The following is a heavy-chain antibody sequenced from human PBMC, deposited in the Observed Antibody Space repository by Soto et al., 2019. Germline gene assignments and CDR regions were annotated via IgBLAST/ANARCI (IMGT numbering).Heavy chain of an antibody. J-gene: IGHJ4*02. V-gene: IGHV4-4*02. D-gene: IGHD3-3*01. CDR3: AKNYDFWSGFPYYYAY. CDR2: IYHSGST. Sequence: SETLSLTCAVSSGSISSSNWWSWVRQPPGKGLEWIGEIYHSGSTNYNPSLKSRVTISVDKSKNQFSLKLSSVTAADTAVYYCAKNYDFWSGFPYYYAYWGQGTLVTVSS. CDR1: SGSISSSNW.